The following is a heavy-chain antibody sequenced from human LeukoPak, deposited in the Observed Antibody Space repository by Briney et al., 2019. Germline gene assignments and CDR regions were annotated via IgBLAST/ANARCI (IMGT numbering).Heavy chain of an antibody. J-gene: IGHJ6*04. CDR2: ISYGGSNK. V-gene: IGHV3-30*18. CDR3: GKDSADIVLVPAWPAGLVGGMDV. CDR1: GFTFSSYG. Sequence: GGSLRLSCAASGFTFSSYGMHWVRQAPGEGLEWVAVISYGGSNKYYADFVKGLFTISRDYSKNTLYLQMNSLRAEDTAVYYCGKDSADIVLVPAWPAGLVGGMDVWGKGTTVTVSS. D-gene: IGHD2-2*01.